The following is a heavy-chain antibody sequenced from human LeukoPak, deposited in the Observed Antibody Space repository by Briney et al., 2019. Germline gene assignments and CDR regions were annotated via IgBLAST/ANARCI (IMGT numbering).Heavy chain of an antibody. CDR1: GFTFSSYA. Sequence: PGGSLRLSCAASGFTFSSYAMSWVRQAPGKGLEWVSAISGSGGSTYYADSVKGRFTISRDNSKNTLYLQMNSLRAEDTAVYYCAEAFMVRGVTLEFDYWGQGTLVTVSS. CDR3: AEAFMVRGVTLEFDY. V-gene: IGHV3-23*01. CDR2: ISGSGGST. J-gene: IGHJ4*02. D-gene: IGHD3-10*01.